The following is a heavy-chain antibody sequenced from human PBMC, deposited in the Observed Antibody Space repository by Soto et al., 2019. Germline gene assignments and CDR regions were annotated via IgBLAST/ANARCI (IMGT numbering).Heavy chain of an antibody. CDR2: IIPILGIA. J-gene: IGHJ4*02. CDR3: ASNYGGNSD. Sequence: QVQLVQSGAEVKKPGSSVKVSCKASGGTFSSYTISWVRQAPGQGLEWMGRIIPILGIANHAQKFKGRVTITADKATSTAYMELSSLRSEDTAVYYCASNYGGNSDWGQGTLVTVSS. V-gene: IGHV1-69*02. CDR1: GGTFSSYT. D-gene: IGHD4-17*01.